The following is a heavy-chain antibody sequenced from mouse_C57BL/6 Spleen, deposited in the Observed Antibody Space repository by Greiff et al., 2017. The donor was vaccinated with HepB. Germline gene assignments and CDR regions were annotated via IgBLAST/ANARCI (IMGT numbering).Heavy chain of an antibody. CDR2: INPGSGGT. V-gene: IGHV1-54*01. D-gene: IGHD2-4*01. Sequence: VQLQQSGAELVRPGTSVKVSCKASGYAFTNYLIEWVKQRPGQGLEWIGVINPGSGGTNYNEKFKGKATLTADKSSSTAYMQLSSLTSEDSAVYFCARYHGDYDYAMDYWGQGTSVTVSS. CDR1: GYAFTNYL. CDR3: ARYHGDYDYAMDY. J-gene: IGHJ4*01.